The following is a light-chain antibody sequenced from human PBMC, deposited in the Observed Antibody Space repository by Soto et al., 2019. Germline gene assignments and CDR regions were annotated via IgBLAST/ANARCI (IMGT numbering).Light chain of an antibody. CDR3: QQRSNWRYT. CDR2: DAS. CDR1: QSVSSY. J-gene: IGKJ2*01. V-gene: IGKV3-11*01. Sequence: EIVLTQSPATLSLSPGERATLSCRASQSVSSYLAWYQQKPGQAPRLLIYDASNRATGIPARFSGSGSGTDVTLTISRLEPEDFAVYYCQQRSNWRYTFGQGTKVEIK.